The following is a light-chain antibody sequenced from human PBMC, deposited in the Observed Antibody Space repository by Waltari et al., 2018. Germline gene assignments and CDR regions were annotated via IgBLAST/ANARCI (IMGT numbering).Light chain of an antibody. Sequence: QSALTQPASVSGSPGQSITISCTGTSSDIGDHILVSWYQLHPGRAPNLILYEVNQRPAGVSYRFSCSKSGYTAYLTISGVQAEDEADYYWCAYVGRTTWVFGGGTSLTVL. CDR3: CAYVGRTTWV. CDR1: SSDIGDHIL. CDR2: EVN. V-gene: IGLV2-23*02. J-gene: IGLJ3*02.